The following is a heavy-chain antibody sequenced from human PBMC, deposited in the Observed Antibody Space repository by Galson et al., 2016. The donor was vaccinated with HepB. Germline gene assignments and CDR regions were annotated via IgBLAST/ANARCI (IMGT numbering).Heavy chain of an antibody. Sequence: ETLSLTCTVSGGSISSGSYYWGWIRQPPGKGLQWIGSIYYGGSTYYNPSLKGRVTISGDTSKNQFSLKLNSVTAADTAVYYFARITPYSGGWFGRGFDYWGQGTLVTVSS. CDR1: GGSISSGSYY. CDR2: IYYGGST. V-gene: IGHV4-39*07. J-gene: IGHJ4*02. D-gene: IGHD6-19*01. CDR3: ARITPYSGGWFGRGFDY.